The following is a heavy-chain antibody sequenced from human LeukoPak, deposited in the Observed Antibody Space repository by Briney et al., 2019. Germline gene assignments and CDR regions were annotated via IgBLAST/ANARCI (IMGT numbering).Heavy chain of an antibody. V-gene: IGHV1-2*02. CDR1: GYTFIGYY. CDR3: ARDPRDGYNCPFDY. J-gene: IGHJ4*02. Sequence: ASVKVSCKASGYTFIGYYMHWVRQAPGQGLEWMGWIDPNSGGTNSAQKFQGRVTMTRDTSISTAYMELSRLTSDDTAVYYCARDPRDGYNCPFDYWGQGTLVTVSS. D-gene: IGHD5-24*01. CDR2: IDPNSGGT.